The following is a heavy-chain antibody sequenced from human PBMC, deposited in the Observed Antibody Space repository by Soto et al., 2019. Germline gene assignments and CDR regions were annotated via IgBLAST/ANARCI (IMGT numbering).Heavy chain of an antibody. D-gene: IGHD5-18*01. CDR1: GYTFTGYY. Sequence: GASVKVSCKASGYTFTGYYMRWVRQAPGQGLEWMGWINPNSGGTNYAQKFQGWVTMTRDTSISTAYMELSRLRSDDTAVYYCARGRGYSYGYYDYWGQGTLVTVSS. CDR2: INPNSGGT. V-gene: IGHV1-2*04. J-gene: IGHJ4*02. CDR3: ARGRGYSYGYYDY.